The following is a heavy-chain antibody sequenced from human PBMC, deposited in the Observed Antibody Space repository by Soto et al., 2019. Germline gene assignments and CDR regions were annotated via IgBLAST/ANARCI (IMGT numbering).Heavy chain of an antibody. V-gene: IGHV4-30-2*01. Sequence: QLQLQESGSGLVKPSQTLSLTCAVSGGSISSGGYSWSWIRQPPGKGLEWIGYIYHSGSTYYNPSPKSRATISVDRSKNQFSLKLSSVTAADTAVYYCARENNVLPGGYFDYWGQGTLVTVSS. D-gene: IGHD3-10*01. CDR2: IYHSGST. CDR3: ARENNVLPGGYFDY. CDR1: GGSISSGGYS. J-gene: IGHJ4*02.